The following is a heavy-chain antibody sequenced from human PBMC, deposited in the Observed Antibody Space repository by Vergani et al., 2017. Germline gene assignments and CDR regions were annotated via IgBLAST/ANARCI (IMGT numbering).Heavy chain of an antibody. D-gene: IGHD1-26*01. Sequence: VQVVESGGGLVQPGGSLRLSCAASGFTFSSYAMSWVRQAPGKGLEWVAVISYDGSNKYYADSVKGRFTISRDNSKNTLYLQMNSLRAEDTAVYYCAKEGIVGATHYFDYWGQGTLVTVSS. CDR3: AKEGIVGATHYFDY. CDR1: GFTFSSYA. CDR2: ISYDGSNK. V-gene: IGHV3-30*18. J-gene: IGHJ4*02.